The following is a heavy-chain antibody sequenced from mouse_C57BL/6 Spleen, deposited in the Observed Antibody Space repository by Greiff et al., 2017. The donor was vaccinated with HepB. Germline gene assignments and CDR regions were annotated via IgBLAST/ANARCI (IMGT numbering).Heavy chain of an antibody. V-gene: IGHV1-50*01. D-gene: IGHD6-1*01. J-gene: IGHJ4*01. CDR1: GYTFTSYW. CDR3: AREATSAIDY. CDR2: IDPSDSYT. Sequence: QVQLQQPGAELVKPGASVKLSCKASGYTFTSYWMQWVKQRPGQGLEWIGEIDPSDSYTNYNQKFKGKATLTVDTSSSTAYMQLSSLTSEDSAVYYCAREATSAIDYWGQGTSVTVSS.